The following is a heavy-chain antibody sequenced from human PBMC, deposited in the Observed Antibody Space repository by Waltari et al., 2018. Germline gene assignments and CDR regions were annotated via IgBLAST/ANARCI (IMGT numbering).Heavy chain of an antibody. V-gene: IGHV1-8*03. CDR3: ARRRGGNSGDY. J-gene: IGHJ4*02. CDR2: MNHNSGNT. CDR1: GYTFTNYD. D-gene: IGHD2-21*02. Sequence: QVQLVQAGAEEKKPGASVTVSCKASGYTFTNYDIHWLGQATGQGLEWMGGMNHNSGNTGDAQKFQGRVTITRNNSIITAYMELSSLRSEDTAVYYCARRRGGNSGDYWGQGTLVTVSS.